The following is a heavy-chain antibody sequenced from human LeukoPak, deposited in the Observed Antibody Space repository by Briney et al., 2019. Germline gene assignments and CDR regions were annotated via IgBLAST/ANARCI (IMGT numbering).Heavy chain of an antibody. J-gene: IGHJ4*02. V-gene: IGHV3-23*01. D-gene: IGHD3-3*01. CDR3: AKPPPRFLEWLFYFDY. CDR2: ISGSGGST. CDR1: GFTFSSYA. Sequence: PGGSLRLSCAASGFTFSSYAMSWVRQAPGKGLEWVSAISGSGGSTYYADSVKGRFTISRDNSKNTLYLQMNSLRAEYTAVYYCAKPPPRFLEWLFYFDYWGQGTLVTVSS.